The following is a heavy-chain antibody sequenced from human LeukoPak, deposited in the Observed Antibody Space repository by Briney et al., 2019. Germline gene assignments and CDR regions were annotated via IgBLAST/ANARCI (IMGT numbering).Heavy chain of an antibody. CDR1: GFTFSSYA. V-gene: IGHV3-30*04. CDR3: ARGGYSSGRYNWFDP. D-gene: IGHD6-19*01. CDR2: IWYDGSNK. J-gene: IGHJ5*02. Sequence: GSLRLSCAASGFTFSSYAMHWVRQAPGKGLEWVAVIWYDGSNKYYADSVKGRFTISRDNSKNTLYLQMNSLRAEDTAVYYCARGGYSSGRYNWFDPWGQGTLVTVSS.